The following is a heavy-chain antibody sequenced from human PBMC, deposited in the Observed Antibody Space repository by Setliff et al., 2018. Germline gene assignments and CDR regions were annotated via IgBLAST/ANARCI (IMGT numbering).Heavy chain of an antibody. D-gene: IGHD2-15*01. CDR1: GYTFTSYD. V-gene: IGHV1-8*01. CDR2: MNPNSGSA. CDR3: ARDGGYCSGGSCYGLDY. J-gene: IGHJ4*02. Sequence: ASVKVSCKASGYTFTSYDINWVRQATGQGLEWMGWMNPNSGSAGYAQKFQGRITMTRNTSINTAYMELSSLRSEDTAVYYCARDGGYCSGGSCYGLDYWGQGTLVTVSS.